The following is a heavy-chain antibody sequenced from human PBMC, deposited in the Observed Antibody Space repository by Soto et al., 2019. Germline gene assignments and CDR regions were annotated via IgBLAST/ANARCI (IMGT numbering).Heavy chain of an antibody. J-gene: IGHJ5*02. Sequence: ASVKVSCKASGYTVTSNAISWVRQAPGQGLEWMGWISSYNGDAKYAQKFQDRVTMTTDTSTSTAYMELRSLTSDDTAVYYCARKNGYCSGGSCYFWFDPWGQGTPGAVSS. D-gene: IGHD2-15*01. CDR1: GYTVTSNA. CDR3: ARKNGYCSGGSCYFWFDP. CDR2: ISSYNGDA. V-gene: IGHV1-18*04.